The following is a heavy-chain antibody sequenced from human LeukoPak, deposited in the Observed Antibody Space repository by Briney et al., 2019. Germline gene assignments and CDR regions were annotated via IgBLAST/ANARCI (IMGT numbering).Heavy chain of an antibody. CDR3: ARVIVVVVAAIGYFDY. Sequence: GGSLRLSCAASGFTFSSYWMSWVRQAPGKGLEWVANIKQDGSEKYYVDSVKGRFTISRDNAKNSLCLQMNSLRAEDTAVYYCARVIVVVVAAIGYFDYWGQGTLVTVSS. CDR2: IKQDGSEK. J-gene: IGHJ4*02. D-gene: IGHD2-15*01. CDR1: GFTFSSYW. V-gene: IGHV3-7*03.